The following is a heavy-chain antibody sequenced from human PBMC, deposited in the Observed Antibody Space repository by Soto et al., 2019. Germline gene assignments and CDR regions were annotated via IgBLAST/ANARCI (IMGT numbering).Heavy chain of an antibody. CDR3: AKVSRKGSAIDFDY. Sequence: QVQLVQSGAELKKPGASVKVSCKASGYTFSNYDMNWVRQATGQGPEWIGWVNPNNGDTGYAQNFQGRVTLTTDISTTTAYMELTSLRSEDTAIYYCAKVSRKGSAIDFDYWGQGTLITVSS. CDR1: GYTFSNYD. D-gene: IGHD3-10*01. J-gene: IGHJ4*02. CDR2: VNPNNGDT. V-gene: IGHV1-8*01.